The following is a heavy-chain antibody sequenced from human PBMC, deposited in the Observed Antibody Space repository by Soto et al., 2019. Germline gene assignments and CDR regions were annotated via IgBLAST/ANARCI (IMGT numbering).Heavy chain of an antibody. D-gene: IGHD2-2*01. V-gene: IGHV3-7*05. CDR1: GFTFCNYW. J-gene: IGHJ4*02. CDR2: IKQGGSEK. Sequence: GGSLRLSCAAAGFTFCNYWMSWVRQAPGKGLEWVANIKQGGSEKYYVDSVKGRFTISRDNAKNSLYLQMNSLRAEDTAVYYCARSGDCSGSNCYAGFDYWGQGTLVTVSS. CDR3: ARSGDCSGSNCYAGFDY.